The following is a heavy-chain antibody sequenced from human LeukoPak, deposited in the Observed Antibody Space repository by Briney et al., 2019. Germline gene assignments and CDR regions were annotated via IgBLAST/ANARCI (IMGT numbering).Heavy chain of an antibody. CDR2: ISNNGGST. J-gene: IGHJ6*02. Sequence: GGSLRLSCAASGFTFSSYAMHWVRQAPGKGLEYVSAISNNGGSTYYANSVKGRFTISRDNSKNSLYLQMNSLRAEDTAVYYCARYGLRDYYYYAMDVWGQGTTVTVSS. CDR3: ARYGLRDYYYYAMDV. D-gene: IGHD5-12*01. V-gene: IGHV3-64*01. CDR1: GFTFSSYA.